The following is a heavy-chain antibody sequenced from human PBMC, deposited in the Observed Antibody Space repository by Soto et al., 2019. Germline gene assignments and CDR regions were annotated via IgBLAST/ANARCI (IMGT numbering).Heavy chain of an antibody. CDR2: INAGNGNT. CDR3: AREANSYGYWFDP. CDR1: GYTFTSYA. J-gene: IGHJ5*02. Sequence: ASVKVSCKASGYTFTSYAMHWVRQAPGQRLEWMGWINAGNGNTKYSQKFQGRVTITRDTSASTAYMELSSLRSEDTAVYYCAREANSYGYWFDPWGQGTLVTVSS. D-gene: IGHD5-18*01. V-gene: IGHV1-3*01.